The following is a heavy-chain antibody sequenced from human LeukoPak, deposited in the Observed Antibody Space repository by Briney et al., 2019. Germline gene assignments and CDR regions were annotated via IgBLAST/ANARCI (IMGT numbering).Heavy chain of an antibody. CDR2: IYYSGST. CDR3: ARQTIVVVEVGWFDP. Sequence: KPSETLSLTCTVSGGSISSSSYYWGWIRQPPGKGLEWIGSIYYSGSTHYNPSLKSRVTISVDTSKNQFSLRLSFVTAADTAVYYCARQTIVVVEVGWFDPWGQGTLVTVSS. V-gene: IGHV4-39*01. D-gene: IGHD2-2*01. CDR1: GGSISSSSYY. J-gene: IGHJ5*02.